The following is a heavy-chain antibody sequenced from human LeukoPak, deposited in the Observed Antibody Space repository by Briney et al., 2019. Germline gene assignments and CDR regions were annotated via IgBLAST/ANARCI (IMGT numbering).Heavy chain of an antibody. D-gene: IGHD2-15*01. CDR3: AREGYCSGGSCHNWFDP. CDR1: GASISTYY. CDR2: IYYSGST. Sequence: SETLSLTCTVSGASISTYYWAWIRQVPGKGLEWIGEIYYSGSTNYNPSLKSRVTISADTSKNQFSLKLSSVTAADTAVYYCAREGYCSGGSCHNWFDPWGQGTLVTVSS. V-gene: IGHV4-59*01. J-gene: IGHJ5*02.